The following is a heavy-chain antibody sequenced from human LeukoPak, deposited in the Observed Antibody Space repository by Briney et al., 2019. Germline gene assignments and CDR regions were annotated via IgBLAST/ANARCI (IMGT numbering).Heavy chain of an antibody. CDR3: AKDWYYYDSSGVTSAFDI. V-gene: IGHV3-7*01. Sequence: PGGSLRLSCAASGFTFSSYGMHWVRQAPGKGLEWVANIKEDGSKKYYEDSVKGRFTISRDNAKNSLYLQMNSLRAEDTAVYYCAKDWYYYDSSGVTSAFDIWGQGTMVTVSS. CDR1: GFTFSSYG. D-gene: IGHD3-22*01. J-gene: IGHJ3*02. CDR2: IKEDGSKK.